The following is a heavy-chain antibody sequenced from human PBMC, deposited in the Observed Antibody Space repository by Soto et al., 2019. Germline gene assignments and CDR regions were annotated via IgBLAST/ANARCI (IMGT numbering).Heavy chain of an antibody. D-gene: IGHD2-15*01. Sequence: GGSLRLSCAASGFTFSSYGMHWVRQAPGKVLEWVAVISYDGSNKYYADSVKGRLTISRDNSKDRVYLQMKSLRAGDTAVYYCARDYLVTPLLVSDYWGQGTLVTVSS. CDR3: ARDYLVTPLLVSDY. V-gene: IGHV3-30*03. CDR1: GFTFSSYG. CDR2: ISYDGSNK. J-gene: IGHJ4*02.